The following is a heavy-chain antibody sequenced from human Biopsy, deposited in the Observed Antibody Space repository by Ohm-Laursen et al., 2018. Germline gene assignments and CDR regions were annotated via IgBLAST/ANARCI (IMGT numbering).Heavy chain of an antibody. V-gene: IGHV3-23*01. Sequence: GSLRLSCAASGFTFSRYGMSWVRQAPGKGLEWVSVTFESGDTTHYGDSVKGWFSVSRDNSKSTLYLQMNSLRAEDTAVYYCAKTLGDNYGSRYFDYWGQGTLVTVSS. CDR3: AKTLGDNYGSRYFDY. J-gene: IGHJ4*02. CDR2: TFESGDTT. D-gene: IGHD5-18*01. CDR1: GFTFSRYG.